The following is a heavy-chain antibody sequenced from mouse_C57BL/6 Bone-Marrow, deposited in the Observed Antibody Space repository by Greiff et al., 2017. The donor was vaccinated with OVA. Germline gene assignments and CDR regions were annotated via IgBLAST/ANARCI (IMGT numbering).Heavy chain of an antibody. D-gene: IGHD1-1*01. V-gene: IGHV1-19*01. Sequence: VQLQQSGPVLVKPGASVKMSCKASGYTFTDYYMNWVKQSHGKSLEWIGVINPYNGGTSYNQKFKGKATLTVDKSSSTAYMELTSLTSEDSAVYYCARGDDYGNRKGYFGVWGTGTTVTVTS. CDR2: INPYNGGT. CDR1: GYTFTDYY. CDR3: ARGDDYGNRKGYFGV. J-gene: IGHJ1*03.